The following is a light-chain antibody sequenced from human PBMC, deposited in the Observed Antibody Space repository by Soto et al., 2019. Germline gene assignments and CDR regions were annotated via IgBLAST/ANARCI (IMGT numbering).Light chain of an antibody. CDR3: CSSAPESPYV. CDR1: SDDVGAYNS. J-gene: IGLJ1*01. Sequence: QSALAQPACVSGAPGQSITISCTGTSDDVGAYNSVSWYQQLPHKAPQVILYKGTQRPSGVSSRFSGSTSGNAASLTISGLQADDEADYFCCSSAPESPYVFGTGTKLTVL. CDR2: KGT. V-gene: IGLV2-23*01.